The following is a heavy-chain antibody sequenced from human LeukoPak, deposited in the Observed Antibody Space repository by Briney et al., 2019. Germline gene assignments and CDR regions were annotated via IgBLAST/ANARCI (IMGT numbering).Heavy chain of an antibody. J-gene: IGHJ4*02. V-gene: IGHV3-23*01. CDR3: AKDLPRSKSFDY. CDR1: GFSFSNYL. Sequence: PGGSLRLSCAVSGFSFSNYLMSWVRHAPGKGREWVSAISGSGGTYYADSVKGRFTISRDNSKNMLYLQMSSLRGEDTAVYYCAKDLPRSKSFDYWGQGTLVTVSS. CDR2: ISGSGGT.